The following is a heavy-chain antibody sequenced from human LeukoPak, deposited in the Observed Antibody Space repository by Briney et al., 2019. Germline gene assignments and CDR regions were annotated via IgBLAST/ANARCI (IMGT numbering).Heavy chain of an antibody. J-gene: IGHJ4*02. CDR3: ATAQYYYDSSGYYYFDY. CDR2: INPNSGGT. D-gene: IGHD3-22*01. CDR1: GYTFTDYY. Sequence: ASVKVSCKASGYTFTDYYMHWVRQAPGQGLEWMGRINPNSGGTNYAQMFQGRVTMTRDTSINTAYMELSSLRSEDTAVYYCATAQYYYDSSGYYYFDYWGQGTLVTVSS. V-gene: IGHV1-2*06.